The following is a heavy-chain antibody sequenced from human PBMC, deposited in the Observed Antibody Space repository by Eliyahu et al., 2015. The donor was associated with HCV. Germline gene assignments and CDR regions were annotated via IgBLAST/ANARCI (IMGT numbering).Heavy chain of an antibody. D-gene: IGHD5-18*01. Sequence: QVQLVESGGGVVQPGRSLRLSCAASGFTFSSYGMHWVRQAPGKGLEWVAVIWYDGSNKYYADSVKGRFTISRDNSKNTLYLQMNSLRAEDTAVYYCARESIYSYGPAPDDYWGQGTLVTVSS. CDR1: GFTFSSYG. V-gene: IGHV3-33*01. J-gene: IGHJ4*02. CDR2: IWYDGSNK. CDR3: ARESIYSYGPAPDDY.